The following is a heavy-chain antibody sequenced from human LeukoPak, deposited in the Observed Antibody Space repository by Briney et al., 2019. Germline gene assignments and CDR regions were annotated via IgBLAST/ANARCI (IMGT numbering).Heavy chain of an antibody. CDR1: GGSISSYY. CDR2: IYYSGST. CDR3: ARDRIDSSSWYADYYYHGMDV. J-gene: IGHJ6*02. Sequence: PSETLSLTCTVSGGSISSYYWSWIRQPPGKGLEWIGYIYYSGSTNYNPSLKSRVTISVDTSKNQFSLKLSSVTAADTAVYYCARDRIDSSSWYADYYYHGMDVWGQGTTVTVSS. D-gene: IGHD6-13*01. V-gene: IGHV4-59*01.